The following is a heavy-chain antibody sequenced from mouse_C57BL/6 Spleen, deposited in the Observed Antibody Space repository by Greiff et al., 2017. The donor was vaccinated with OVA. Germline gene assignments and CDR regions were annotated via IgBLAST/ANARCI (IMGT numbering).Heavy chain of an antibody. CDR1: GFTFSSYG. CDR2: ISSGGSYT. Sequence: EVQGVESGGDLVKPGGSLKLSCAASGFTFSSYGMSWVRQTPDKRLEWVATISSGGSYTYYPDSVKGRFTISRDNAKNTLYLQMSSLKSEDTAMYYCARHEGDYYGSWFAYWGQGTLVTVSA. V-gene: IGHV5-6*01. CDR3: ARHEGDYYGSWFAY. D-gene: IGHD1-1*01. J-gene: IGHJ3*01.